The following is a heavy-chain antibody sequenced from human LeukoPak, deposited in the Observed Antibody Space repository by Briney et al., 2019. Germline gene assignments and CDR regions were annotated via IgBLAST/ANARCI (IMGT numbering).Heavy chain of an antibody. CDR1: GGTFSSYA. D-gene: IGHD5-18*01. CDR2: IIPIFGTA. CDR3: ARAQDGYSYGYGFLFDY. Sequence: SVKVSCKASGGTFSSYAISWVRQAPGQGLEWMGGIIPIFGTANYAQKFQGRVTITADESTGTAYMELSSLRSEDTAVYYCARAQDGYSYGYGFLFDYWGQGTLVTVSS. V-gene: IGHV1-69*01. J-gene: IGHJ4*02.